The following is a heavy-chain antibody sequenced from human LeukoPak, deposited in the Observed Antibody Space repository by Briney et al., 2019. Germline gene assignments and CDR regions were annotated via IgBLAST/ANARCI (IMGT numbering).Heavy chain of an antibody. D-gene: IGHD2-2*01. CDR2: INPNSGGT. Sequence: VASVKVSCKASGYTFTGYYMHWVRQAPGQGLEWMGWINPNSGGTNYAQKFQGRVTMTRDTSISTAYMELSRLRSEDTAVYYCVCYRNDQLLFDYWGQGTLVTVSS. CDR3: VCYRNDQLLFDY. V-gene: IGHV1-2*02. J-gene: IGHJ4*02. CDR1: GYTFTGYY.